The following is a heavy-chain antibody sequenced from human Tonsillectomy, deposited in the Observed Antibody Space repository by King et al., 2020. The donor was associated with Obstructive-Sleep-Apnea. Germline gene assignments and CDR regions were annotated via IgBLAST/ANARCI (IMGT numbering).Heavy chain of an antibody. J-gene: IGHJ4*02. CDR2: ISSSSSYT. D-gene: IGHD2-2*01. V-gene: IGHV3-11*06. Sequence: VQLVESGGGLVKPGGSLRLSCAASGFTFSDYYMSWIRQAPGKGLEWISYISSSSSYTNYADSVKGRFTISRDNAKNSLYLQLNSLRAEDTAVYYCAREPAAIYAVDYWGQGTLVTVSS. CDR1: GFTFSDYY. CDR3: AREPAAIYAVDY.